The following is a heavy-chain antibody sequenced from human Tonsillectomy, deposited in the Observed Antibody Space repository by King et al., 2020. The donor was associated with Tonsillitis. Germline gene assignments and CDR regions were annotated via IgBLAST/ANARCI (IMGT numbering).Heavy chain of an antibody. CDR2: ISGDGGST. V-gene: IGHV3-43*02. J-gene: IGHJ6*03. CDR3: AQSRSYYDFWSGSEDYYYMDV. Sequence: VQLVESGGGVVQPGGSLRLSCAASGFTFDDYAMHWVRQAPGKGLEWVSLISGDGGSTYYADSVKGRFTISRDNSKNSLYLQMNSLRTEDTALDYCAQSRSYYDFWSGSEDYYYMDVWGKGTTVTVAS. CDR1: GFTFDDYA. D-gene: IGHD3-3*01.